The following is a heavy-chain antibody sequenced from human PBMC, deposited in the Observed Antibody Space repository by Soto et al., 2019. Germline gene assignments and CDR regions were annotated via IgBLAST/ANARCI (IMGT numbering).Heavy chain of an antibody. J-gene: IGHJ6*02. D-gene: IGHD3-22*01. V-gene: IGHV3-15*07. CDR2: IKSKTDGGTT. CDR1: GFTFSNAW. CDR3: STDDDSSGYYCYYYYYGMDV. Sequence: PGGSLRLSCAASGFTFSNAWMNWVRQAPGKGLEWVGRIKSKTDGGTTDYAAPVKGRFTISRDDSKNTLYLQMNSLKTEETAVYYFSTDDDSSGYYCYYYYYGMDVWGQGTTVTVSS.